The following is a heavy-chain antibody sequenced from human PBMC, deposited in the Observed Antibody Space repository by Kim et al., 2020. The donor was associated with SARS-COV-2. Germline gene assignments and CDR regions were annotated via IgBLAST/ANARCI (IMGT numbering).Heavy chain of an antibody. Sequence: GGSLRLSCAASGFTFSDYYMSWIRQAPGKGLEWVSYISSSGSTIYYADSVKGRFTISRDNAKNSLYLQMNSLRAEDTAVYYCASYFDFWSGYLDYWGQGTLVTVSS. CDR1: GFTFSDYY. D-gene: IGHD3-3*01. CDR2: ISSSGSTI. J-gene: IGHJ4*02. CDR3: ASYFDFWSGYLDY. V-gene: IGHV3-11*01.